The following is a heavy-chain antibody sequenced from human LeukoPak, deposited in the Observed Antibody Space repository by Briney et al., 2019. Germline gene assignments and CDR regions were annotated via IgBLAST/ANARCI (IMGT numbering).Heavy chain of an antibody. J-gene: IGHJ6*02. CDR3: ARDAWRRVSYYGMDV. Sequence: SLRLSCAASGFTFDDYAMHWVRQAPGKGLEWVSGISWRSGNIGYADSVKGRFPISRDIAKNSLYLEVNSQRTEDTALYCCARDAWRRVSYYGMDVWGQGTTVAVS. CDR2: ISWRSGNI. V-gene: IGHV3-9*01. CDR1: GFTFDDYA. D-gene: IGHD5-12*01.